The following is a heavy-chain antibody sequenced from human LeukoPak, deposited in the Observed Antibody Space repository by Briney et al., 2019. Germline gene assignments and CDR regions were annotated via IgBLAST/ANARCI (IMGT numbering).Heavy chain of an antibody. Sequence: SETLSLTCTVSGGSVSSYYWSWIRQPPGTGLEWIGYIYSSGSTNYNPPLKSRVTISVDASKNQFSLKLSSVTAADTAVYYCARRAGSWSGYWYFDLWGRGTLVTVSS. J-gene: IGHJ2*01. V-gene: IGHV4-59*02. CDR2: IYSSGST. CDR1: GGSVSSYY. CDR3: ARRAGSWSGYWYFDL. D-gene: IGHD6-13*01.